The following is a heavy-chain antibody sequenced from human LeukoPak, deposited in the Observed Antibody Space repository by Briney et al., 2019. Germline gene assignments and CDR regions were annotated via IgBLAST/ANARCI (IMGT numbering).Heavy chain of an antibody. CDR2: INYSGRT. CDR1: DDSISNNRYF. V-gene: IGHV4-39*07. J-gene: IGHJ3*02. D-gene: IGHD5-18*01. CDR3: ARGGYSYGYIRDAFDI. Sequence: PSETLSLTCTISDDSISNNRYFWAWIRQPPGKGLEWIGSINYSGRTYYNPSLKSRLTMSVDTSKNQFSLKLSSVTAADTAVYYCARGGYSYGYIRDAFDIWGQGTMVTVSS.